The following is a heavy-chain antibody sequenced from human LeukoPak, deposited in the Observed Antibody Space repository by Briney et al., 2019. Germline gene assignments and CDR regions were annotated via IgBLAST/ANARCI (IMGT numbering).Heavy chain of an antibody. D-gene: IGHD6-19*01. J-gene: IGHJ4*02. Sequence: SQTLSLTCTVSGDSISSGAYYWSWIRQPPGKGLEWIGYFYGSGSASYNPSLKSRVTISVDRSNNQFSLKLSSVTAADTAVYYCARVGDAGGWYAGRVYWGQGTLVTVSS. CDR2: FYGSGSA. V-gene: IGHV4-30-2*01. CDR3: ARVGDAGGWYAGRVY. CDR1: GDSISSGAYY.